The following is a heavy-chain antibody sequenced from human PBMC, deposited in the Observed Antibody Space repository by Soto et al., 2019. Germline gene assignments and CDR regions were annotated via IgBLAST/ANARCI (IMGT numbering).Heavy chain of an antibody. D-gene: IGHD2-2*01. CDR2: TYYRSKWYN. CDR3: ARDAVVVPAAIPYYYYGTDV. J-gene: IGHJ6*02. V-gene: IGHV6-1*01. Sequence: SQTLSLTCAISGDSVSSNSAAWNWIRQSPSRGLEWLGRTYYRSKWYNDYAVSVKSRITINPDTSKNQFSLQLNSVTPGDTAVYYCARDAVVVPAAIPYYYYGTDVWGQGTTVTVSS. CDR1: GDSVSSNSAA.